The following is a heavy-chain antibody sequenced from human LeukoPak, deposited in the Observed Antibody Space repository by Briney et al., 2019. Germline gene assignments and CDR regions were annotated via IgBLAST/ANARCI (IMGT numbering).Heavy chain of an antibody. J-gene: IGHJ3*02. CDR3: AKHYYDSGRWTFDI. Sequence: GGSLRLSCAASGFTFSSYVMSWVRQSPGKGLEWVSVIGRGGGATYYADSVKGRFTISRDNSKNTLYLQMNSLRAEDTAVYYCAKHYYDSGRWTFDIWGQGTTVTVSS. D-gene: IGHD3-10*01. CDR1: GFTFSSYV. CDR2: IGRGGGAT. V-gene: IGHV3-23*01.